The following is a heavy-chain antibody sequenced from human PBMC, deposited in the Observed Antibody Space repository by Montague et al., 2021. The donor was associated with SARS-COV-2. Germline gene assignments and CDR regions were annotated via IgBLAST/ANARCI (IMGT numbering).Heavy chain of an antibody. Sequence: SETLSLTCAVSGDSISIDHWCNSEGLPPGLESPRVGDIVYSGSNKYKPSLKSRVSMSVDKSWNQFSLRLTSVTAADPAIDYCARKGSGKSDLAYWGQGTRVTVSS. J-gene: IGHJ4*02. CDR3: ARKGSGKSDLAY. D-gene: IGHD1-26*01. CDR2: IVYSGSN. V-gene: IGHV4-4*02. CDR1: GDSISIDHW.